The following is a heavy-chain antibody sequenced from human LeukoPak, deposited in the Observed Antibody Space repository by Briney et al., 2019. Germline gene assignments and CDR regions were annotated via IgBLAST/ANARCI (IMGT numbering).Heavy chain of an antibody. CDR1: GFSFSDHY. J-gene: IGHJ3*02. CDR3: PRRSGFPNYDPLGNDTFGM. CDR2: TRNKANSYTT. Sequence: GGSLRLSCAASGFSFSDHYMDWVRQAPVKGMERVGPTRNKANSYTTEYAASVKGRFTISRGESKNPLYLQMNSLKTWDKAVDYCPRRSGFPNYDPLGNDTFGMWVQRKMGTVSS. V-gene: IGHV3-72*01. D-gene: IGHD3-3*01.